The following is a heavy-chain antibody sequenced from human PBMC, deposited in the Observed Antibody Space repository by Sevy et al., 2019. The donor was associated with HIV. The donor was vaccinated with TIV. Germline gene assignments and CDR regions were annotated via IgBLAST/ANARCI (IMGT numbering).Heavy chain of an antibody. CDR1: GGSISGYY. Sequence: SETLSLTCTVSGGSISGYYWSWIRQPPGKGLEWIGHIYYSGTTNYNPSLKSRVAISVDTSKSQFSLKLSSVTAADTAVYYCAKGGGYDRSGWCIWFDPWGQGTLVTVSS. CDR2: IYYSGTT. D-gene: IGHD6-13*01. V-gene: IGHV4-59*01. J-gene: IGHJ5*02. CDR3: AKGGGYDRSGWCIWFDP.